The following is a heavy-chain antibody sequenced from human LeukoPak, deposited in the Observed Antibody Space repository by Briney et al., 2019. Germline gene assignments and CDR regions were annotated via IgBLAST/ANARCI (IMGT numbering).Heavy chain of an antibody. D-gene: IGHD3-10*01. Sequence: SETLSLTCTVSGGSISSGSYFWSWIRQPAGKGLEWIGRIYTSGTTNYNPSLKSRVTISADTSRNQFSLKLSSVTAADTAVYYCAGDRGGSGGGYFDLWGRATLVTVSS. CDR3: AGDRGGSGGGYFDL. J-gene: IGHJ2*01. V-gene: IGHV4-61*02. CDR1: GGSISSGSYF. CDR2: IYTSGTT.